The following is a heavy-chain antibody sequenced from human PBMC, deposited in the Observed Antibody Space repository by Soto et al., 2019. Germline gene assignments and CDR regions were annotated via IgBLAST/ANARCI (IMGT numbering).Heavy chain of an antibody. V-gene: IGHV4-34*01. CDR1: GGSFCGYY. CDR2: INHSGIT. CDR3: ARKEGGAVSRL. D-gene: IGHD6-19*01. Sequence: QVQLQQWGAGLLKPSETLSLTCAVYGGSFCGYYWSWIRQPPGKGLEWIGEINHSGITNYNPSLKSGVSTSVDTSKNQFTLKLSSVTAADTAVYYWARKEGGAVSRLWCQETLVTVSP. J-gene: IGHJ4*02.